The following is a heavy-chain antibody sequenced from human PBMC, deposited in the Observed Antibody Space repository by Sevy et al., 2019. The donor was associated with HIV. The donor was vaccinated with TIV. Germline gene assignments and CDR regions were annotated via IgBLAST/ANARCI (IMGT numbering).Heavy chain of an antibody. CDR1: GFTFSSYD. Sequence: GGSLRLSCAASGFTFSSYDMSWVRQAPGKGLEGVSVISGSGVSTYYADSVKGRFTISRDNSKNTLYLQLNSLRAEDTAVYYCAKSMGCFDAFDIWGQGTMVTVSS. V-gene: IGHV3-23*01. CDR3: AKSMGCFDAFDI. D-gene: IGHD2-15*01. J-gene: IGHJ3*02. CDR2: ISGSGVST.